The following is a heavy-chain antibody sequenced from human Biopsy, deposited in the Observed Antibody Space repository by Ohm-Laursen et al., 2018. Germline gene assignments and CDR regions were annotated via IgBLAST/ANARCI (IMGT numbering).Heavy chain of an antibody. V-gene: IGHV4-59*01. CDR1: GDSISSYY. CDR3: ARDRGYYSDRTVPGYFDL. Sequence: SETLSLTCIVSGDSISSYYWSWIRQPPGKGLEWIGYVYYTGSTDYNPSLQSRVTISVDTSKNHFSLRLRSVTPADTAIYCARDRGYYSDRTVPGYFDLWGRGSPVTVPS. J-gene: IGHJ2*01. CDR2: VYYTGST. D-gene: IGHD3-22*01.